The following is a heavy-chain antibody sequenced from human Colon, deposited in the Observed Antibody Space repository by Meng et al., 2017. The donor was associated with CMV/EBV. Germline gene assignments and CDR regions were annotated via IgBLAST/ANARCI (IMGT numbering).Heavy chain of an antibody. Sequence: GESLKISCAASGFTFNAYWMHWVRQVPGKGLEWVARINTDGGSTTYADSVKGRFTISRDNPMDTVYLQMTSLRADDTAVYYCVRDKGDGFIKFHYFDYWGQGTTVTVSS. CDR3: VRDKGDGFIKFHYFDY. J-gene: IGHJ4*02. CDR1: GFTFNAYW. CDR2: INTDGGST. D-gene: IGHD5-24*01. V-gene: IGHV3-74*01.